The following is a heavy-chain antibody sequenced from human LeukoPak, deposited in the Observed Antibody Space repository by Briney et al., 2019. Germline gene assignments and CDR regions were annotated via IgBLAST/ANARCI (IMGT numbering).Heavy chain of an antibody. CDR3: ARGVAAVGGLYYYYGMDV. D-gene: IGHD6-13*01. CDR1: GFTFSSYW. Sequence: EPGGSLRLSCAASGFTFSSYWMSWVRQAPGKGLEWVANIKQDGSEKYYVDSVKGRFTISRDNAKNSLYLQMSSLRAEDTAVYYCARGVAAVGGLYYYYGMDVWGQGTTVTVSS. CDR2: IKQDGSEK. V-gene: IGHV3-7*01. J-gene: IGHJ6*02.